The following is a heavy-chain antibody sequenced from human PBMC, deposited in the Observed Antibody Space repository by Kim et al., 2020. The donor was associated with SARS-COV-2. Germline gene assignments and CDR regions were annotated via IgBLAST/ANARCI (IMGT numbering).Heavy chain of an antibody. CDR1: GFTFSSHS. V-gene: IGHV3-48*02. CDR3: ARDMWGTSANDAFDI. Sequence: GGSLRLSCAASGFTFSSHSMNWVRQAPGKGLEWVSYIRSSSSVIYYADSVKGRFTISRDNAKNSLYLQMNSLRDEETAVYYCARDMWGTSANDAFDIWGQGTMVTVSS. J-gene: IGHJ3*02. D-gene: IGHD2-2*01. CDR2: IRSSSSVI.